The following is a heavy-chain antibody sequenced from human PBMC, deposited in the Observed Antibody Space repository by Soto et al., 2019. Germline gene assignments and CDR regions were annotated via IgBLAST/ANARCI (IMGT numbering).Heavy chain of an antibody. CDR2: FDPEDGET. CDR3: ATDIVVVPAAMTSLGY. V-gene: IGHV1-24*01. D-gene: IGHD2-2*01. Sequence: ASVKVSCKVSGYTLTELSMHWVRQAPGKGLEWMGGFDPEDGETIYAQKFQGRVTMTEDTSTDTAYMELSSLRSEDTAVYYCATDIVVVPAAMTSLGYWGQGTLVTVSS. J-gene: IGHJ4*02. CDR1: GYTLTELS.